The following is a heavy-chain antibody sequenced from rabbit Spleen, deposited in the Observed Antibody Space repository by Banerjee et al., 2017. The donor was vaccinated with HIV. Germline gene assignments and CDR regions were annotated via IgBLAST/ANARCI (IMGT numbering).Heavy chain of an antibody. V-gene: IGHV1S7*01. J-gene: IGHJ4*01. CDR1: GFTLSSYY. D-gene: IGHD8-1*01. Sequence: QLKESGGGLVQPGGSLKLSCKATGFTLSSYYMKWVRQSPGKGLEWIGFIDPVFGITYFASLVNGRFSISRENAQNTVFLQMTSLTAADTATYFCARDGAVGSYFALWGQGTLVTVS. CDR2: IDPVFGIT. CDR3: ARDGAVGSYFAL.